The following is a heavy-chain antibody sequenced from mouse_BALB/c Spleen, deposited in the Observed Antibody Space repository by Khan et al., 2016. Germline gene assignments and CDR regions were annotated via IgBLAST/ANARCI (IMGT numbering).Heavy chain of an antibody. CDR2: INTYTGEP. CDR1: GYTFTNYG. CDR3: ARGKVRRGYFDV. V-gene: IGHV9-3-1*01. J-gene: IGHJ1*01. Sequence: QIQLVQSGPELKKPGETVKISCKASGYTFTNYGMNWVKQAPGKGLKWMGWINTYTGEPTYADDFKGRFAFSLETSASTAYLQINNLKNEDTATYFCARGKVRRGYFDVRGAGTTVTVSS. D-gene: IGHD2-14*01.